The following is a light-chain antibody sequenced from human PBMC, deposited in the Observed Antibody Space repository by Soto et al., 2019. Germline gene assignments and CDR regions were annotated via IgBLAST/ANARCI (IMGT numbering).Light chain of an antibody. J-gene: IGKJ1*01. CDR3: QQYNSYWT. Sequence: DIQMTQSPSTLSASVGDRVTITCRASQSISSWLAWYQQKPGKAPKLMIYDASSLESGVPSRFSGSVYGTEFTLTISSLQPDDFAKYYRQQYNSYWTFRQGTKVEIK. CDR1: QSISSW. V-gene: IGKV1-5*01. CDR2: DAS.